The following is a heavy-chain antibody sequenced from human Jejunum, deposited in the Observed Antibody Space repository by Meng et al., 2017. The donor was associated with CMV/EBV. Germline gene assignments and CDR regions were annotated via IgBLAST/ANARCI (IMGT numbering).Heavy chain of an antibody. V-gene: IGHV1-2*06. D-gene: IGHD4-17*01. Sequence: SCKASGYSFSDYNVNWVRQAPGQGLEWMGRINAKSGDTKYVQKFQGRVTMTRDTSISTGYMELSSLTSDDTAIYYCARFTVATGAYWGQGTLVTVSS. CDR2: INAKSGDT. J-gene: IGHJ4*02. CDR1: GYSFSDYN. CDR3: ARFTVATGAY.